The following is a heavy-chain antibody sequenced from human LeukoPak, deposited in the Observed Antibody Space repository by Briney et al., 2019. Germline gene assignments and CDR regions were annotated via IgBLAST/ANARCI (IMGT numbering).Heavy chain of an antibody. J-gene: IGHJ4*02. D-gene: IGHD3-22*01. CDR2: ISGSGGST. CDR1: GFTFSSYA. Sequence: AGGSLRLSCAASGFTFSSYAMCWVRQAPGKGLEWVSAISGSGGSTYYADSVKGRFTISRDNSKNTLYLQMNSLRAEDTAVYYCAKEGAIRTMIVVVIKYFDYWGQGTLVTVSS. V-gene: IGHV3-23*01. CDR3: AKEGAIRTMIVVVIKYFDY.